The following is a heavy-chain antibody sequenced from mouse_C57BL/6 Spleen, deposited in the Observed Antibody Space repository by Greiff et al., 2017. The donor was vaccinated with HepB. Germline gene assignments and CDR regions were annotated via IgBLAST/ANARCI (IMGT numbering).Heavy chain of an antibody. CDR1: GFTFSSYG. V-gene: IGHV5-6*01. Sequence: EVQLVESGGDLVKPGGSLKLSCAASGFTFSSYGMSWVRQTPDKRLEWVATISSCGSYTYYPDSVKGRFTISRDNAKNTQYLQMSSLKSEDTAMYYGARDAMDYWGQGTSVTVSS. CDR3: ARDAMDY. J-gene: IGHJ4*01. CDR2: ISSCGSYT.